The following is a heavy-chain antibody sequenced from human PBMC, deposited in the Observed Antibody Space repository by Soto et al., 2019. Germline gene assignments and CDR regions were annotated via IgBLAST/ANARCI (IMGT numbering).Heavy chain of an antibody. J-gene: IGHJ4*02. D-gene: IGHD2-15*01. V-gene: IGHV1-18*01. CDR3: IKDDCSGDTCYLGH. CDR1: GYIFNTYG. Sequence: EASVKVSCKASGYIFNTYGIAWVRQAPGQGLEWIGWISTKNSHTKYAQKLQDRVTLTTDTSTSTAYMELRSLRSDDTTVYYCIKDDCSGDTCYLGHWGQGTLVTVSS. CDR2: ISTKNSHT.